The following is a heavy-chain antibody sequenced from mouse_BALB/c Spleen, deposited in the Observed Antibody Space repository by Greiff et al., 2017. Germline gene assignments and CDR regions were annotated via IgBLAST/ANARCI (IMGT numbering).Heavy chain of an antibody. D-gene: IGHD1-1*01. CDR2: INPYNGAT. V-gene: IGHV1-31*01. CDR3: ARCPLYGSSFDY. Sequence: EVQLQQSGPELVKPGASVKISCKASGYSFTGYYMHWVKQSHVKSLEWIGRINPYNGATSYNQNFKDKASLTVDKSSSTAYMELHSLTSEDSAVYYCARCPLYGSSFDYWGQGTTLTVSS. J-gene: IGHJ2*01. CDR1: GYSFTGYY.